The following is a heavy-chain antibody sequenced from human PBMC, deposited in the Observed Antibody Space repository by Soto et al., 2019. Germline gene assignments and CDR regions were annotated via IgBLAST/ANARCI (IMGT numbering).Heavy chain of an antibody. V-gene: IGHV4-30-4*01. CDR1: GGPINSPDYY. CDR2: LYFSGST. CDR3: ASTLIAAYFDY. Sequence: PSETLSLTCNVSGGPINSPDYYWTWIRQPPGKGLEWIGYLYFSGSTQYNPSLRTPVTISLDTSKNQFSLKLSSVTAADTAVYYCASTLIAAYFDYWGQGTLVTVSS. J-gene: IGHJ4*02. D-gene: IGHD6-13*01.